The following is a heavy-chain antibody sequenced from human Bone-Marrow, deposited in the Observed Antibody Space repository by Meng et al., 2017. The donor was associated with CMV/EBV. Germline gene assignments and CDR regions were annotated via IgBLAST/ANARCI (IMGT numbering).Heavy chain of an antibody. D-gene: IGHD1-26*01. CDR3: ARDCQGGSYVAD. CDR2: IKQDGSEK. CDR1: GFTFSSYW. Sequence: GESLKISCAASGFTFSSYWMSWVRQAPGKGLEWVANIKQDGSEKYYVDSVKGRFTISRDNAKNSLYLQMNSLRAEDTAVYYCARDCQGGSYVADWGQGTRVTCSS. V-gene: IGHV3-7*01. J-gene: IGHJ4*02.